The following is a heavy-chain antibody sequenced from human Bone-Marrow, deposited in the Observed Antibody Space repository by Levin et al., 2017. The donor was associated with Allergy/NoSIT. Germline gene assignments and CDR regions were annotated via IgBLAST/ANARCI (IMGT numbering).Heavy chain of an antibody. CDR1: GFTFYNAW. CDR2: IKSRRDGGTA. V-gene: IGHV3-15*01. Sequence: GGSLRLSCAASGFTFYNAWMSWVRQPPGKGLEWVGRIKSRRDGGTADYPAPVKGRFAVSRDDSKNTMYLQINSLQTEDTAVYYCTTSRDDSWTGYYPYWGQGTLVTVSS. CDR3: TTSRDDSWTGYYPY. D-gene: IGHD3/OR15-3a*01. J-gene: IGHJ4*02.